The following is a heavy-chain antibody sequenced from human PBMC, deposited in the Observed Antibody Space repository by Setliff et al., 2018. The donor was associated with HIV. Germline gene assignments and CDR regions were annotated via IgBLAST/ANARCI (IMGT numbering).Heavy chain of an antibody. CDR2: IIPILGIA. Sequence: SVKVSCKASGGTFSSYAISWVREAPGQGLEWMGGIIPILGIANYAQKFQGRVTITAVESTSTAYMELSSLRSEDTAVYYCARDYSPTFYYYDSSGTFDYWGQGTLVTVSS. CDR1: GGTFSSYA. J-gene: IGHJ4*02. V-gene: IGHV1-69*10. CDR3: ARDYSPTFYYYDSSGTFDY. D-gene: IGHD3-22*01.